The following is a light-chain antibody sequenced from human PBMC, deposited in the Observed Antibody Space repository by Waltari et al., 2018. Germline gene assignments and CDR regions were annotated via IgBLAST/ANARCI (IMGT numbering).Light chain of an antibody. CDR3: QSYDTSLSVV. CDR2: GTR. CDR1: GSNPGAGYK. V-gene: IGLV1-40*01. Sequence: QPGLTRPPPLSGAPGQRVPISCPGSGSNPGAGYKLHWYRHHPGKAPKLLIYGTRTRPPGVPDRFFGSQSGTSASLAITALQAEDEAEYYCQSYDTSLSVVFGGGTKLTVL. J-gene: IGLJ2*01.